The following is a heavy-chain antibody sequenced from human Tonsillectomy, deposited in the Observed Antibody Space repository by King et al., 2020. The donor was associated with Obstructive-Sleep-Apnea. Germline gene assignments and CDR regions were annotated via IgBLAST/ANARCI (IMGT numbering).Heavy chain of an antibody. Sequence: QLQESGPGLVKPSETLSLTCTVSGGSISSSSYYWSWIRQPPGKGLEWIGSIYYSGSTYYNPSLKSRVTISVDTSKNQFSLKLSSVTAADTAVYYCARDLGCSGGSCYYGSDYWGQGTLVTVSS. J-gene: IGHJ4*02. CDR3: ARDLGCSGGSCYYGSDY. CDR1: GGSISSSSYY. CDR2: IYYSGST. V-gene: IGHV4-39*07. D-gene: IGHD2-15*01.